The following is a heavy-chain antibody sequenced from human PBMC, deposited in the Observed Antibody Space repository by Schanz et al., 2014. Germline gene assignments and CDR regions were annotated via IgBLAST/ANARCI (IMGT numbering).Heavy chain of an antibody. V-gene: IGHV3-23*04. CDR2: ISGSGGST. D-gene: IGHD3-10*01. J-gene: IGHJ3*02. Sequence: EVQLAESGGGLVQPGGSLRLSCAASGFTFSGFWMTWVRQAPGQGLEWVSAISGSGGSTYYADSVKGRFTISRDNTKSTLYLQMNSLRAEDTAVYYCAKGRFGELSAFDIWGQGTMVTVSS. CDR1: GFTFSGFW. CDR3: AKGRFGELSAFDI.